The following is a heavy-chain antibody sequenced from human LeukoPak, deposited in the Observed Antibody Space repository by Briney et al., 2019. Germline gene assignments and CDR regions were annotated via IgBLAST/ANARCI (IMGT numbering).Heavy chain of an antibody. CDR3: AKNPRCYCSGSYRGRPDY. J-gene: IGHJ4*02. D-gene: IGHD3-10*02. Sequence: GASLRLSCAASGFTLSSYAMTWVRQAPGKGLEWVSTISGSAGSTYYADSVKGRFTIFRDNSKNTLYLQMNSLRAEDTAVYYCAKNPRCYCSGSYRGRPDYWGQGTLVTVSS. CDR2: ISGSAGST. CDR1: GFTLSSYA. V-gene: IGHV3-23*01.